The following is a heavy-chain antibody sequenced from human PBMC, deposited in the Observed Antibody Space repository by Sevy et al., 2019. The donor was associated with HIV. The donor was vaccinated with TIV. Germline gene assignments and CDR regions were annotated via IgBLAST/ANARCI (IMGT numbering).Heavy chain of an antibody. CDR3: ARVDPTVTTSHYFDY. CDR1: GYTFTGYY. V-gene: IGHV1-2*06. Sequence: ASVKVSCKASGYTFTGYYMHWVRQAPGQGLEWRGRINPNSGGTNYAQKFQGRVTMTRDTSISTAYMELSRLRSDDTAVYYCARVDPTVTTSHYFDYWCQGTLVTVSS. CDR2: INPNSGGT. D-gene: IGHD4-17*01. J-gene: IGHJ4*02.